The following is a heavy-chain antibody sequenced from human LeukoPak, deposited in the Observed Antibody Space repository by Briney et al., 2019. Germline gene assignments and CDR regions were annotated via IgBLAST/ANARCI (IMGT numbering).Heavy chain of an antibody. CDR3: AKGPSSGYPYYFDY. CDR1: GFTFITYA. CDR2: ISGSGGST. Sequence: GGSLRLSCAASGFTFITYAMTWVRQAPGKGLEWVSTISGSGGSTYYADSVKGRFTISRDNSKNTLYLQMNSLRAEDTAVCYCAKGPSSGYPYYFDYWGQGTLVTVSS. V-gene: IGHV3-23*01. J-gene: IGHJ4*02. D-gene: IGHD3-22*01.